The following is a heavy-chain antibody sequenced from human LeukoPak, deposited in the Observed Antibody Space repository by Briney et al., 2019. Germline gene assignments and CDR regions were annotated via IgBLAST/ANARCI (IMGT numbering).Heavy chain of an antibody. V-gene: IGHV1-8*03. J-gene: IGHJ4*02. CDR2: MNPNSGNT. D-gene: IGHD1-26*01. CDR3: ARGSRYSGSYFFDY. Sequence: ASVKVSCKASGYTFTSYDINWVRQATGQGLGWMGWMNPNSGNTGYAQKFQGRVTITRNTSISTAYMELSSLRSEDTAVYYCARGSRYSGSYFFDYWGQGTLVTVSS. CDR1: GYTFTSYD.